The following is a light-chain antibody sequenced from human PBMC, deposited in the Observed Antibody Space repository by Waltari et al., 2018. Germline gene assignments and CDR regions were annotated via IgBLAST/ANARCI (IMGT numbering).Light chain of an antibody. CDR1: QGIGGN. J-gene: IGKJ1*01. CDR3: QQYNDWPRT. V-gene: IGKV3-15*01. Sequence: EIVMTQSPVTLSVSPGERATLSCRAIQGIGGNLAWYQQKPGQSPRLLISGVSTRATGIPARFSGSGSGTEFTLTISSLQSEDFAIYYCQQYNDWPRTFGQGTKVEIK. CDR2: GVS.